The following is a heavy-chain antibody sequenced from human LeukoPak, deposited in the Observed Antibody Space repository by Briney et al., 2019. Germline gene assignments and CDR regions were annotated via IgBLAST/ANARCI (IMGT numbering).Heavy chain of an antibody. V-gene: IGHV4-59*01. Sequence: PSETLSLTCTVSGGSISSYYWSWIRQSPGKRLEYVGYIYDSGRTNYNPSLKSRVTISKDTSKNQFSLKLSSATAADTAVYYCARDRLGGYSYVYWGQGSLVTVSS. CDR2: IYDSGRT. J-gene: IGHJ4*02. CDR1: GGSISSYY. D-gene: IGHD5-12*01. CDR3: ARDRLGGYSYVY.